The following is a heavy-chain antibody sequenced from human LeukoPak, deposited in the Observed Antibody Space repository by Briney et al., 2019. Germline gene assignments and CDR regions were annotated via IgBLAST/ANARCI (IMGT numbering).Heavy chain of an antibody. CDR1: GGSISSSSYY. CDR3: ARQGSAYYFDF. V-gene: IGHV4-39*01. D-gene: IGHD2-15*01. CDR2: VHYSGRT. Sequence: SETLSLTCTVSGGSISSSSYYWGWIRQPPGKELQWIASVHYSGRTNYSPSLKSRVTISVDTSEKQFSLQLNSVTAADTAVYYCARQGSAYYFDFWGQGLLVTVSS. J-gene: IGHJ4*02.